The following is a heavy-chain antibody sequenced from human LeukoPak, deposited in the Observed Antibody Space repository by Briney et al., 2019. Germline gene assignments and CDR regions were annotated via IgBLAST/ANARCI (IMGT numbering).Heavy chain of an antibody. CDR1: GGSISSGDYY. CDR3: ARGPERYCSSTSCS. Sequence: PSETLSLTCTVSGGSISSGDYYWSWIRQPPGKGLEWIGYIYYSGSTNYNPSLKSRVTISVDTSKNQFSLKLSSVTAADTAVYYCARGPERYCSSTSCSWGQGTLVTVSS. D-gene: IGHD2-2*01. CDR2: IYYSGST. J-gene: IGHJ5*02. V-gene: IGHV4-30-4*08.